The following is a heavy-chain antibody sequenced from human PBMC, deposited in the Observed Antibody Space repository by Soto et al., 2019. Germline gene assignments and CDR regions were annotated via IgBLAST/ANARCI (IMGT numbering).Heavy chain of an antibody. CDR1: GFTFSSYG. J-gene: IGHJ6*02. CDR2: ISYDGSNK. D-gene: IGHD1-7*01. V-gene: IGHV3-30*18. Sequence: QVQLVESGGGVVQPGRSLRLSGAASGFTFSSYGMHWVRQAPGKGLEWVAVISYDGSNKYYADSVKGRFTISRDNSKNTLYLQMNSLRAEDTAVYYCAKSAGTTSYYYYGMDVWGQGTTVTVSS. CDR3: AKSAGTTSYYYYGMDV.